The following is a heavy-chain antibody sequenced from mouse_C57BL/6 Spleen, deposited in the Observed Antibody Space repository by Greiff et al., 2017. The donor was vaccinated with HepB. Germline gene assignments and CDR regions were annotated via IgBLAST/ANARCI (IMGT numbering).Heavy chain of an antibody. D-gene: IGHD2-4*01. CDR1: GYTFTEYT. Sequence: VKLMESGAELVKPGASVKLSCKASGYTFTEYTIHWVKQRSGQGLEWIGWFYPGSGSIKYNEKFKDKATLTADKSSSTVYMELSRLTSEDSAVYFCARHEDPYDYDRVLAYWGQGTLVTVSA. J-gene: IGHJ3*01. V-gene: IGHV1-62-2*01. CDR3: ARHEDPYDYDRVLAY. CDR2: FYPGSGSI.